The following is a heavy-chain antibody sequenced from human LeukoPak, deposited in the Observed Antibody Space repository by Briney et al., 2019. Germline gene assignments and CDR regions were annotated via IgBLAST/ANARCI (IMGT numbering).Heavy chain of an antibody. Sequence: ASVKVSCKASGYSFTAAYNIHWLRQAPGQGPEFMGWINPRSGDTRYAQKFQGRVTVTRDTIISTAYMEPSSLTSDDTTVYYCARDPRGTYDYWGQGSLVTVSS. D-gene: IGHD5-12*01. J-gene: IGHJ4*02. CDR1: GYSFTAAYN. CDR3: ARDPRGTYDY. V-gene: IGHV1-2*02. CDR2: INPRSGDT.